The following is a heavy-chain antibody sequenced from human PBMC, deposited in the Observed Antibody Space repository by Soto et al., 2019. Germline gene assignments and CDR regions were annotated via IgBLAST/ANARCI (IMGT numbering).Heavy chain of an antibody. CDR1: GFTFSSYG. CDR3: VAGQYFFDY. D-gene: IGHD6-19*01. V-gene: IGHV3-30*03. CDR2: ISYDGSNK. Sequence: PGGSLRLSCAASGFTFSSYGMHWVRQAPGKGLEWVAVISYDGSNKYYADSVKDRFTISRDNSKKTLYLQMNSLSADDTAVYYCVAGQYFFDYCGQGTLVTVSS. J-gene: IGHJ4*02.